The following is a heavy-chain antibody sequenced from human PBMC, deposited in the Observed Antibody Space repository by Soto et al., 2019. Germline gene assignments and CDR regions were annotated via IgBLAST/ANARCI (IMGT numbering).Heavy chain of an antibody. CDR2: ISAYNGNT. CDR1: GYTFTSYG. D-gene: IGHD2-2*01. Sequence: ASVKVSCKASGYTFTSYGISWVRQAPGQGLEWMGWISAYNGNTNYAQKLQGRVTMTTDTSTSTAYMELRSLRSDDTAVYYCARELNGVVVVPAASNWSYYYYMDVWGKGTTVTVSS. J-gene: IGHJ6*03. CDR3: ARELNGVVVVPAASNWSYYYYMDV. V-gene: IGHV1-18*01.